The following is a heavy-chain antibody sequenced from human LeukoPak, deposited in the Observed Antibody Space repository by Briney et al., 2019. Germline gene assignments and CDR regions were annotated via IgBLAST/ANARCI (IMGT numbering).Heavy chain of an antibody. Sequence: GGSLRLSCAASGFTFSSNDMSWVRQAPGKGLEWVSVIRGSGGNTYYADSVKGRFTISRDNSKNRLYLQMNSLRAEDTAVYYCAKQGTAMVRAYFDYWGQGTLVTVSS. CDR3: AKQGTAMVRAYFDY. CDR1: GFTFSSND. CDR2: IRGSGGNT. D-gene: IGHD5-18*01. V-gene: IGHV3-23*01. J-gene: IGHJ4*02.